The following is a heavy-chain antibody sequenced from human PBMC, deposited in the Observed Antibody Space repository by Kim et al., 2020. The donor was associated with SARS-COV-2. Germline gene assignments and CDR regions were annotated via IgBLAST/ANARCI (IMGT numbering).Heavy chain of an antibody. D-gene: IGHD3-3*01. CDR2: IYYSGST. J-gene: IGHJ3*02. CDR1: GGSISSGGYY. CDR3: ARVARITIFGVVTSAFDI. Sequence: LSLTCTVSGGSISSGGYYWSWIRQHPGKGLEWIGYIYYSGSTYYNPSLKSRVTISVDTSNNQLSLKLSSVTAADTAVYYCARVARITIFGVVTSAFDIWGHRTMVSASS. V-gene: IGHV4-31*03.